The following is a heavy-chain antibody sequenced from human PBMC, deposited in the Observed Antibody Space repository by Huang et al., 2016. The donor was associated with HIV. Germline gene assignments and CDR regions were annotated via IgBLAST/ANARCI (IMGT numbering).Heavy chain of an antibody. Sequence: QVQLQESGPGLVKPSETLSLTCTVSGGSVSSGSYYLSWIRQPPGKGLEWDGYNYFSGGTNHNPSLKSRVTKSVDTSKNQFALKLGSVTAADTAVYYCARDTPLGATTGFDYWGQGTLVTVSS. J-gene: IGHJ4*02. V-gene: IGHV4-61*01. D-gene: IGHD1-26*01. CDR1: GGSVSSGSYY. CDR3: ARDTPLGATTGFDY. CDR2: NYFSGGT.